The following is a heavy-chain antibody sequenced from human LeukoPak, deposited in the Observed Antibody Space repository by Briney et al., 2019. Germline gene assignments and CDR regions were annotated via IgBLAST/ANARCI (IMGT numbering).Heavy chain of an antibody. D-gene: IGHD3-16*02. J-gene: IGHJ4*02. CDR2: IYYSGST. Sequence: SETLSLTCTVSGGSISSSSYYWGWIRQPPGKGLEWIGSIYYSGSTYYNPSLKSRVTISVDTSKNQFSLKLSSVTAADTAVYYCARGGVWGSYRPINYFDYWGQGTLVTVSS. CDR1: GGSISSSSYY. CDR3: ARGGVWGSYRPINYFDY. V-gene: IGHV4-39*01.